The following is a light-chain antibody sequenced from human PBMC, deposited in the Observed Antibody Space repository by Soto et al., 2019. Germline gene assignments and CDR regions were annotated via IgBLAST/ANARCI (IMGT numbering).Light chain of an antibody. CDR2: STS. CDR1: SGSVSTRYY. V-gene: IGLV8-61*01. Sequence: QTVVTQEPSFSVSPGGTVTLTCGVSSGSVSTRYYPSWYQQTPGQAPRTLIYSTSTRSSGVPDRFSGSKSGNTASLTISGLQAEDEADYYCCSYAGSYTFVVFGGGTKLTVL. J-gene: IGLJ2*01. CDR3: CSYAGSYTFVV.